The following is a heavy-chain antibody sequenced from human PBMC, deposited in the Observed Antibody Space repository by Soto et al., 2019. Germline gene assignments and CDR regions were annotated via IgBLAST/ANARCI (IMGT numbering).Heavy chain of an antibody. J-gene: IGHJ5*02. D-gene: IGHD3-22*01. Sequence: QVQLQESGPGLVKPSQTLSLTCTVSVASISSGGYYWSWIRQHPGEGLEWIGYIYYSGSTSYNPSLKSRVTTSVDTSKNQFSLKLSSVTAADTAVYYCARESKYDTSGYPPWFAPWGQGTLVTVSS. CDR3: ARESKYDTSGYPPWFAP. V-gene: IGHV4-31*03. CDR2: IYYSGST. CDR1: VASISSGGYY.